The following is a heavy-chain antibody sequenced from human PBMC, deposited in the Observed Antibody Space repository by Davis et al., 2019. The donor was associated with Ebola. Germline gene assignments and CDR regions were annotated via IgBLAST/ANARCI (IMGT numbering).Heavy chain of an antibody. V-gene: IGHV1-2*02. J-gene: IGHJ4*02. Sequence: AASVKVSCKASGYTFTSYGITWVRQAPGQGLEWMGWINPHSGGTNYAQKFQGRVTMITDTSISTAYMELNRLTYDDTAVYYCARLCSSSCPNDYWGQGTLVTVSS. CDR1: GYTFTSYG. CDR3: ARLCSSSCPNDY. D-gene: IGHD6-13*01. CDR2: INPHSGGT.